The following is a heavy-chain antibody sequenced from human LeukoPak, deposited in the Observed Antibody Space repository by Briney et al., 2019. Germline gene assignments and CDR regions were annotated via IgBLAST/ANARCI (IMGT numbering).Heavy chain of an antibody. CDR1: GFTFSIYA. CDR2: ITSRGEST. Sequence: GGSLRLSCAASGFTFSIYAMSWVRQAPGKGLQWVSSITSRGESTWYVDSVKGRFTITRDNSENTPYLQMHSLRAEDTAVYYCARDRPNYYGSDGHYYRRDGDYWGRGTLVSVSS. J-gene: IGHJ4*02. CDR3: ARDRPNYYGSDGHYYRRDGDY. V-gene: IGHV3-23*01. D-gene: IGHD3-22*01.